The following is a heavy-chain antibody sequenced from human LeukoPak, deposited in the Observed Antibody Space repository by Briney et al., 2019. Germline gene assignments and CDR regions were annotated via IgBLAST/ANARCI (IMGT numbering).Heavy chain of an antibody. Sequence: PGGSLRLSCAASGFTFSSYAMSWVRQAPGKGLEWVSAISGSGGSTYYADSVKGRFTISRDNSKNTLYPQMNSLRAEDTAVYYCAKDLGVDGCCSSTSCWGRGYFDYWGQGTLVTVSS. V-gene: IGHV3-23*01. CDR2: ISGSGGST. CDR3: AKDLGVDGCCSSTSCWGRGYFDY. CDR1: GFTFSSYA. D-gene: IGHD2-2*01. J-gene: IGHJ4*02.